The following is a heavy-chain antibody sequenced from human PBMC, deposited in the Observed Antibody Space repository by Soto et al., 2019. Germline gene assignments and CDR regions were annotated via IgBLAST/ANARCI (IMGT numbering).Heavy chain of an antibody. J-gene: IGHJ4*02. D-gene: IGHD3-10*01. CDR1: GFTFSNSW. V-gene: IGHV3-15*01. CDR3: TTEYSYGSGFDY. Sequence: GSLRLSCAASGFTFSNSWMSWVRQAPGKGLEWVGRIKSKTDGGTTEYAAPVKGRFTISRDDSKKTVHLQMSSLTTEDTAVYYCTTEYSYGSGFDYWGQGSLVTVSS. CDR2: IKSKTDGGTT.